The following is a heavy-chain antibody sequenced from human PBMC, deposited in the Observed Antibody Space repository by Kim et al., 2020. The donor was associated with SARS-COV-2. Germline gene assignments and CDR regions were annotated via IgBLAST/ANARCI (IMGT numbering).Heavy chain of an antibody. V-gene: IGHV7-4-1*02. CDR3: AREIMVRGVPLFDY. Sequence: FAQGFTGRFVFSLDTSVITAYLQIKSLKAEDTAVYYCAREIMVRGVPLFDYWGQGTLVTVSS. J-gene: IGHJ4*02. D-gene: IGHD3-10*01.